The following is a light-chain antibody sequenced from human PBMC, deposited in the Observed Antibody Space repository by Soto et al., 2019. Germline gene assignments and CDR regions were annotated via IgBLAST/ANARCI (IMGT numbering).Light chain of an antibody. CDR2: DVT. V-gene: IGLV2-14*01. Sequence: QSVLTQPASVSGSPGQSITISCTGTSSDIGGYNYVSWYQQHPGKAPKLMMYDVTKRPSGVSNRFSGSKSGNTASLTISGLQAEDEADYYCSSYTSISTHVFATGTKLTVL. CDR1: SSDIGGYNY. CDR3: SSYTSISTHV. J-gene: IGLJ1*01.